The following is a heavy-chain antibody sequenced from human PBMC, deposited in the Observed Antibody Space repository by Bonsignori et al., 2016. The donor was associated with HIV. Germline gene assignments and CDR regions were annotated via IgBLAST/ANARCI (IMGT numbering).Heavy chain of an antibody. Sequence: VRQMPGKAWSGWGSSILVTLIPRYSPSFQGQVTISADKSISTAYLQWSSLKASDTAMYYCARRHSGYDRPFDPWGQGTLVTVSS. J-gene: IGHJ5*02. CDR2: SILVTLIP. V-gene: IGHV5-51*01. D-gene: IGHD5-12*01. CDR3: ARRHSGYDRPFDP.